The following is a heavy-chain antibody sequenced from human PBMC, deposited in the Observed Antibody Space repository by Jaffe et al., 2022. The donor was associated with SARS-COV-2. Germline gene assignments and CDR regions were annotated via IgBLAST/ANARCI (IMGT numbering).Heavy chain of an antibody. Sequence: VQLQESGPGLVRPSETLSLTCTISGGYISNYYWSWIRQPPGKGLEWIGYIFFDGSTNYNPSLKSRVTMSVDTSKNQFSLKLSSVTAADTAVYYCASLRGPGYSSSPGGFWGQGTLVTVSS. CDR1: GGYISNYY. V-gene: IGHV4-59*01. CDR3: ASLRGPGYSSSPGGF. CDR2: IFFDGST. D-gene: IGHD6-13*01. J-gene: IGHJ4*02.